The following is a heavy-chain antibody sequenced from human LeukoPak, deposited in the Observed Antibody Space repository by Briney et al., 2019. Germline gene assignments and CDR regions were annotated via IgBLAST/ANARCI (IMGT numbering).Heavy chain of an antibody. CDR2: IIPIFGTA. V-gene: IGHV1-69*05. CDR1: GGTFSSYA. J-gene: IGHJ6*03. Sequence: ASVKVSCKASGGTFSSYAISWVRQAPGQGLEWMGGIIPIFGTANYAQKFQGRVTITTDESTSTAYMELSSLRSEDTAVYYCARGPTEWPYYYYMDVWGKGTTVTVSS. D-gene: IGHD3-3*01. CDR3: ARGPTEWPYYYYMDV.